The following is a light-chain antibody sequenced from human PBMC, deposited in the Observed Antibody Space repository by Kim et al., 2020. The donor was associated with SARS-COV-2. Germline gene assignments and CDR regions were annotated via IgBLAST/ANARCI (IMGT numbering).Light chain of an antibody. CDR2: DAS. J-gene: IGKJ2*01. CDR3: QQRSNWPPYT. CDR1: QSVSSY. Sequence: LSPGERATLSCRPSQSVSSYLAWYQQKPGQAPRLLIYDASNRATGIPARFSGSGSGTDFTLTISSLEPEDFAVYYCQQRSNWPPYTFGQGTKLEIK. V-gene: IGKV3-11*01.